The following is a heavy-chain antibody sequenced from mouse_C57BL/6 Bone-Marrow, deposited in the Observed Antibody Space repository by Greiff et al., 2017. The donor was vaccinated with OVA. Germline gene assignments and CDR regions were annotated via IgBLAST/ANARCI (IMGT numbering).Heavy chain of an antibody. Sequence: VKLVESGPGLVQPSQSLSITCTVSGFSLTSYGVHWVRQSPGQGLEWLGVIWRGGSTDYNAAFMSRLSITKDNSKSQVFFKMNSLQADDTAIYYCAKMRLTGTFYWYFDVWGTGTTVTVSS. D-gene: IGHD4-1*01. J-gene: IGHJ1*03. CDR1: GFSLTSYG. CDR2: IWRGGST. CDR3: AKMRLTGTFYWYFDV. V-gene: IGHV2-5*01.